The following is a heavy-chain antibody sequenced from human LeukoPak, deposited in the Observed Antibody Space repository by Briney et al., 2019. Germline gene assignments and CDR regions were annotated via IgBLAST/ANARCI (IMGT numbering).Heavy chain of an antibody. CDR1: GGSISSYF. D-gene: IGHD5-18*01. J-gene: IGHJ4*02. CDR2: IYYSGST. CDR3: ARGRDSYGRPFDY. Sequence: SETLSLTCTVSGGSISSYFWSWIRQPPGKGLEWIGYIYYSGSTNYNPSLKSRVTISVDTSKNQLSLKLSSVTAADTAVYYCARGRDSYGRPFDYWGQGTLVTVSS. V-gene: IGHV4-59*01.